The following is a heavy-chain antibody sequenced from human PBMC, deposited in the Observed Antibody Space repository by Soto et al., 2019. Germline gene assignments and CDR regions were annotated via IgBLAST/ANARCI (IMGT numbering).Heavy chain of an antibody. CDR2: SYSDSRT. J-gene: IGHJ5*02. CDR1: GFTVSSNY. D-gene: IGHD3-10*01. CDR3: GRGYGAGSYFSDH. V-gene: IGHV3-53*01. Sequence: EMQLVESGGALIQPGGSLRLSCAASGFTVSSNYMSWVRQAPGKGLEWVSGSYSDSRTYFADSVKGRFSISRDSFKNMRYLQMDSLRAEDTAVYFCGRGYGAGSYFSDHWGQGPLVTLSS.